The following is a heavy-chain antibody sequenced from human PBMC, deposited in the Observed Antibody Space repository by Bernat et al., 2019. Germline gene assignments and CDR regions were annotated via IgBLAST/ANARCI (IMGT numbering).Heavy chain of an antibody. V-gene: IGHV3-7*03. J-gene: IGHJ4*02. CDR1: GFIFNTNW. Sequence: EVQLVESRGDLVQPGGSLRLSCAASGFIFNTNWMSWVRQAPGKGLEWVANINQDGSETYYVDSVRGRFAISRDNAKNSLFLQMNSLRVEDTAVYYCARSPGTGTVYYCGPGTLVTVSS. CDR3: ARSPGTGTVYY. D-gene: IGHD1-1*01. CDR2: INQDGSET.